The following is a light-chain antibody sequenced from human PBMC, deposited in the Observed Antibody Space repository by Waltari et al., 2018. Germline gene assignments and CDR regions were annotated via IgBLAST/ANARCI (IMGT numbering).Light chain of an antibody. Sequence: QSVLSQPPSVSAAPGQRVTIPRPGASSNIGKTHVSGYQQLPGTAPKLLIYDNDKRPSGIPDRFSGSMSGTSATLAITGLQTGDEADYYCGTWDNSLSAGVFGGGTKLTVL. V-gene: IGLV1-51*01. CDR1: SSNIGKTH. J-gene: IGLJ3*02. CDR2: DND. CDR3: GTWDNSLSAGV.